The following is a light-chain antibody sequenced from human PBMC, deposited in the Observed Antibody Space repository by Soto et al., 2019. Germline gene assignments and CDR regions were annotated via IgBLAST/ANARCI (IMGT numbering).Light chain of an antibody. J-gene: IGKJ4*01. V-gene: IGKV3-20*01. CDR1: QSVSSSY. CDR3: QQFSSYPLN. CDR2: DAC. Sequence: EIVMRQSPATLSLSPGERATLSCRASQSVSSSYLAWYQQKPGQAHRLMIYDACSRATGIPDRFSGGGSGKDFTLTISRLEPEDFAVYYCQQFSSYPLNFGGGSKV.